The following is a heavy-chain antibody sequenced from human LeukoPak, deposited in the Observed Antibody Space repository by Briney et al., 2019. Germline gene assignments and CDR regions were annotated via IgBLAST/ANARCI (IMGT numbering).Heavy chain of an antibody. V-gene: IGHV1-2*02. CDR3: ARALGRGCSGGRCFSYHFDY. Sequence: ASVKVSCKASGYTFTGYYMYWVRQAPGQGLEWMGWINPNSGGTNYAQRFQGRVTMTSDTSISTAYMDLSRLSSDDTAVYYCARALGRGCSGGRCFSYHFDYWGQGTLVTVSS. J-gene: IGHJ4*02. CDR1: GYTFTGYY. D-gene: IGHD2-15*01. CDR2: INPNSGGT.